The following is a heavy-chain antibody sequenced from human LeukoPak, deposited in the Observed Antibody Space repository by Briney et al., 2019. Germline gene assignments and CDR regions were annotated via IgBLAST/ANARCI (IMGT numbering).Heavy chain of an antibody. Sequence: TGGSLRLSCAASGFTFDDYAMHWVRQAPGKGLEWVAVIGHDGSQKESADSVKGRFTISRDSSQKILNLQMNNLRVEDTAIYYCARGSTYDFWSGDALDVWGQGTMVTVAS. CDR1: GFTFDDYA. V-gene: IGHV3-33*08. CDR3: ARGSTYDFWSGDALDV. D-gene: IGHD3-3*01. CDR2: IGHDGSQK. J-gene: IGHJ3*01.